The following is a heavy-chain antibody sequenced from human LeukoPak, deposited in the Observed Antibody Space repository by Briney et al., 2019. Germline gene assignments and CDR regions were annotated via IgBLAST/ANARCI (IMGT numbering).Heavy chain of an antibody. CDR3: ASLSYDSSGYLHY. CDR2: ISSSSSYI. V-gene: IGHV3-21*01. J-gene: IGHJ4*02. CDR1: GFTFRSYS. D-gene: IGHD3-22*01. Sequence: GGSLRLSCAASGFTFRSYSMNWVRQAPGKGLEWVSSISSSSSYIYYADSVKGRFTISRDNAKNSLYLQMNSLRAEDTAVYYCASLSYDSSGYLHYWGQGTLVTVSS.